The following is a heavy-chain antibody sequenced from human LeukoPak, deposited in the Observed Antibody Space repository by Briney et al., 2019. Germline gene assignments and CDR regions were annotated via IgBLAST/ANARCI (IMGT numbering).Heavy chain of an antibody. J-gene: IGHJ5*02. CDR1: GYTFTGYY. CDR3: ASGHIVVVTAQEFAHKWFGP. V-gene: IGHV1-69*01. D-gene: IGHD2-21*02. CDR2: IIPMFGTT. Sequence: ASVKVSCKASGYTFTGYYMHWLRPAPGQGLAWMGGIIPMFGTTKYAQNFQGRVTITADESTSTAYMELSSLRSEDTAVYYCASGHIVVVTAQEFAHKWFGPWGQGTQVTVSA.